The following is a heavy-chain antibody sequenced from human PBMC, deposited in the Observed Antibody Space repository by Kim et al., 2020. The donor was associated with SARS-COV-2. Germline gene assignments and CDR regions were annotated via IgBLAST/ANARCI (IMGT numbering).Heavy chain of an antibody. CDR1: GFTFSSYG. Sequence: GGSLRLSCAASGFTFSSYGMHWVRQAPGKGLEWVAVISYDGSNKYYADSVKGRFTISRDNSKNTLYLQMNSLRAEDTAVYYCAKDVALGPAGYSSSWDLDVWGQGTTVTVSS. CDR3: AKDVALGPAGYSSSWDLDV. J-gene: IGHJ6*02. D-gene: IGHD6-13*01. V-gene: IGHV3-30*18. CDR2: ISYDGSNK.